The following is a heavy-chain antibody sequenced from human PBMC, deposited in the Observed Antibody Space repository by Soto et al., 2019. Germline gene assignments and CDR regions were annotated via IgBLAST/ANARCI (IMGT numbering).Heavy chain of an antibody. CDR3: ARGYGRNFDY. CDR1: GGSFSGYY. Sequence: QVQLQQWGAGLLKPSETLSLTCAVYGGSFSGYYWTWIRQPPGKGLEWIGEINHSGSTNYNPSLKSRVTISVDTSKNQFSLKLGSVTAADTAVYYGARGYGRNFDYWGQGTLVTVSS. V-gene: IGHV4-34*01. J-gene: IGHJ4*02. CDR2: INHSGST. D-gene: IGHD3-10*01.